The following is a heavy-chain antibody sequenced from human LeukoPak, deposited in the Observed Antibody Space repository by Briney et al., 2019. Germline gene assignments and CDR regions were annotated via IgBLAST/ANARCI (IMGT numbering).Heavy chain of an antibody. CDR2: IYPGDSDT. CDR1: GYTFAHYW. J-gene: IGHJ4*02. D-gene: IGHD3-10*01. CDR3: ARQVVRGVTPDY. V-gene: IGHV5-51*01. Sequence: GESLKTSCKGSGYTFAHYWIGWVRQMPGKGLEWMGIIYPGDSDTRYSPSFQGQVTISADKSISTAYLQWSSLKASDTAMYYCARQVVRGVTPDYWGQGTLVTVSS.